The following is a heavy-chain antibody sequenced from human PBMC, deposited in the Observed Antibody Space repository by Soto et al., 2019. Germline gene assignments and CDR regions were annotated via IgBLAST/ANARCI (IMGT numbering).Heavy chain of an antibody. CDR1: GYTFTSYG. V-gene: IGHV1-18*04. D-gene: IGHD6-13*01. CDR2: ISAYNGNT. Sequence: ASVKVSCKASGYTFTSYGISWVRQAPGQGLEWMGWISAYNGNTNYAQKLQGRVTMTTDTSTSTAYMELRSLRSDDTAVYYCAKGEQQQLVLDWFDPWGQGTLVTVSS. CDR3: AKGEQQQLVLDWFDP. J-gene: IGHJ5*02.